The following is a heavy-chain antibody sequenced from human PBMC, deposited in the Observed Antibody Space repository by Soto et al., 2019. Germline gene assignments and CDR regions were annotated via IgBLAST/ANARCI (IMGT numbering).Heavy chain of an antibody. CDR2: ISYDGSNK. CDR3: AKFYYYDSRGYSDFDY. J-gene: IGHJ4*02. Sequence: GGSLRLSCAASGFTFSSYAMHWVRQAPGKGLEWVAVISYDGSNKYYADSVKGRFTISRDNSKNTLYLQMNSLSAEDTAVYYCAKFYYYDSRGYSDFDYWGQGTLVTVSS. CDR1: GFTFSSYA. V-gene: IGHV3-30-3*02. D-gene: IGHD3-22*01.